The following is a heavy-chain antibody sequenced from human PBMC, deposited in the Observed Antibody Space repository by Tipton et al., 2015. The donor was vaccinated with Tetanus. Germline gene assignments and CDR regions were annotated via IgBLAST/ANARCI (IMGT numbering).Heavy chain of an antibody. CDR3: ARDRGDYIYSGMEV. V-gene: IGHV1-2*02. Sequence: QLVQSGAEVKKPGASVKVSCKASGYTFTGYYIYWVRQAPGQGLEWMGWIDPNSGGTVYAQKFQGRVPMTRDTSISTAYMELRSLRSDDTAVYYCARDRGDYIYSGMEVGGRGTTVTVS. CDR2: IDPNSGGT. D-gene: IGHD3-22*01. J-gene: IGHJ6*02. CDR1: GYTFTGYY.